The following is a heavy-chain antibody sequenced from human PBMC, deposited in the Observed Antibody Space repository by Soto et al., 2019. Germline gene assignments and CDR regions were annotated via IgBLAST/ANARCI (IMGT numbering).Heavy chain of an antibody. Sequence: EVQLVESGGGLVQPGGSLRLSCAASGLTFSSYWMHWVRQAPGKGLVWVSRISTDGSVTTYADSVKGRFTISRDNAKNTLYLQMNSLRTEDTAVYYCARAPYSSGWLGFDYWGQVTLVTVSS. CDR1: GLTFSSYW. CDR3: ARAPYSSGWLGFDY. CDR2: ISTDGSVT. V-gene: IGHV3-74*01. J-gene: IGHJ4*02. D-gene: IGHD6-19*01.